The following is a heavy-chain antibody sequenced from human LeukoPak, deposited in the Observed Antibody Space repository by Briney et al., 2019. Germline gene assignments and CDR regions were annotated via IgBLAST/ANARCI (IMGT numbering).Heavy chain of an antibody. V-gene: IGHV4-59*08. D-gene: IGHD3-16*01. J-gene: IGHJ4*02. CDR3: ARHSPSGAPFWVNLYFDY. CDR1: GGSISSYY. CDR2: IYYSGST. Sequence: SETLSLTCTVSGGSISSYYGSWIRQPPGKGLEWIGYIYYSGSTNYNPSLKSRVTISVDTSKNQFSLKLSSVTAADTAVYYCARHSPSGAPFWVNLYFDYWGQGTLVTVSS.